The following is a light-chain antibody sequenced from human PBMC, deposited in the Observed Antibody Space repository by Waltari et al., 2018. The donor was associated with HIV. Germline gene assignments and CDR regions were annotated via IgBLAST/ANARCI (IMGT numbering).Light chain of an antibody. CDR3: ASFASDTTVPV. CDR2: EVF. V-gene: IGLV2-14*01. J-gene: IGLJ2*01. CDR1: SSDVGGFKL. Sequence: QSALTQPASVSGSPGQSITISCTGTSSDVGGFKLVSWYQQFPGKAPKLIIYEVFNRPSGVSDRFSGSKSGNTASLTISDLQAEDEATYHCASFASDTTVPVFGGGTRLT.